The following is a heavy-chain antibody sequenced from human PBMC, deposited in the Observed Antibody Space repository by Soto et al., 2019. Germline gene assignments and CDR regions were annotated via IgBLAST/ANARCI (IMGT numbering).Heavy chain of an antibody. V-gene: IGHV4-34*01. D-gene: IGHD1-1*01. Sequence: QVQLQQWGAGLVKPSETLSLSCAVYGQSFSGHSWAWIRQPPGKGLEWMGENNESGSTYYNPSLKSRVTISTDTSKNQVSLKLSSVSAEDTAAYFCARGSVIVALPDELEDDKYDYWGQGTLVNVSS. CDR3: ARGSVIVALPDELEDDKYDY. J-gene: IGHJ4*02. CDR2: NNESGST. CDR1: GQSFSGHS.